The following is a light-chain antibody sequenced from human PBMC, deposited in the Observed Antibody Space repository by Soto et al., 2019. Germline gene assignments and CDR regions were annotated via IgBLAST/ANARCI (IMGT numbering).Light chain of an antibody. V-gene: IGKV1-33*01. CDR2: DAS. J-gene: IGKJ4*01. CDR1: QDIRKY. CDR3: QQVNSYPLT. Sequence: DIQMTQSPSSLSASVGDRVSITCQASQDIRKYLNWYQQKPGKAPKPLIYDASNLETGVPSRFSGSGSGTDFTFTISSLQPEDIATYYCQQVNSYPLTFGGGTKVDIK.